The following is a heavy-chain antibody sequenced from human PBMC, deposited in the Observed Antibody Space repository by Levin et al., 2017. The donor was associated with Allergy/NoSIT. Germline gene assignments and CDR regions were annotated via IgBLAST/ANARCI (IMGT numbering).Heavy chain of an antibody. J-gene: IGHJ5*02. CDR3: ARFSGYSYGYNWFDP. V-gene: IGHV4-30-2*01. Sequence: PSETLSLTCAVSGGSISSGGYSWSWIRQPPGKGLEWIGYIYHSGSTYYNPSLKSRVTISVDRSKNQFSLKLSSVTAADTAVYYCARFSGYSYGYNWFDPWGQGTLVTVSS. D-gene: IGHD5-18*01. CDR2: IYHSGST. CDR1: GGSISSGGYS.